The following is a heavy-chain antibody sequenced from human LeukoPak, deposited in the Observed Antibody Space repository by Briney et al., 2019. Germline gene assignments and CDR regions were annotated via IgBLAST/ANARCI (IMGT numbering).Heavy chain of an antibody. Sequence: ASVKVSCKASGYTFTSYDISWVRQAPGQGLEWMGWISAYNGNTNYAQKLQGRVTMTTDTSTSTAYMELRSLRSDDTAVYYCARRGRVGATRNAFDIWGQGTMVTVSS. V-gene: IGHV1-18*01. J-gene: IGHJ3*02. D-gene: IGHD1-26*01. CDR3: ARRGRVGATRNAFDI. CDR1: GYTFTSYD. CDR2: ISAYNGNT.